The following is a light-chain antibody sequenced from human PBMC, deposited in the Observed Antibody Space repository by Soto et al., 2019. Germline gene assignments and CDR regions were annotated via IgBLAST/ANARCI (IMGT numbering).Light chain of an antibody. V-gene: IGKV4-1*01. CDR3: QQYYSSRS. J-gene: IGKJ1*01. CDR1: QSGLHSSNTKNY. Sequence: DIVMTQSPDSLAVSLGERATINCKSSQSGLHSSNTKNYLAWYQQKPGQPPKLLIYWASTRESGVPDRFSGSGSGTDFTLTISSLQAEDVAVYYCQQYYSSRSFGQGTKVEIK. CDR2: WAS.